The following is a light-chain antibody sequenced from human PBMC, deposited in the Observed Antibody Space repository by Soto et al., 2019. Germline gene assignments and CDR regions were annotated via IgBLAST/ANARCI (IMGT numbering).Light chain of an antibody. CDR3: CSYAGSYILL. CDR2: DVS. V-gene: IGLV2-11*01. J-gene: IGLJ2*01. Sequence: QSALTQPRSVSGSPKQSVTISCTGTSRDVGTYNYVSWFQQHPGKAPKLMSSDVSKRPSGVPDRFSGSKSGNTASLTISGLQAEDEADYYCCSYAGSYILLFGGGTKVTVL. CDR1: SRDVGTYNY.